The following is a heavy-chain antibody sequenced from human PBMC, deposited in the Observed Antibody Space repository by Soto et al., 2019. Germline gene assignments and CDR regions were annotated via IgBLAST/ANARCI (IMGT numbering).Heavy chain of an antibody. CDR2: ISAYNGNT. D-gene: IGHD3-9*01. J-gene: IGHJ5*02. V-gene: IGHV1-18*04. CDR1: GYTFTGYY. Sequence: ASVKVSCKASGYTFTGYYMHWVRQAPGQGLEWMGWISAYNGNTNYAQKLQGRVTMTTDTSTSTAYMELRSLRSDDTAVYYCARVSAFFDFKPWGQGTLVTVSS. CDR3: ARVSAFFDFKP.